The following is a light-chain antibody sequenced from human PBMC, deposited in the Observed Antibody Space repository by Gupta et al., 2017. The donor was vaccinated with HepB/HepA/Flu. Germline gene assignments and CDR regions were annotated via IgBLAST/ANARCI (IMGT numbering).Light chain of an antibody. CDR1: QSISTY. Sequence: DIQMTQSPSSLSASVGDRVTITCRASQSISTYLNWYQQKPGKAPKLLIYGTSSLLIGAPSMFSGTGSGTDFTLTISGRQPEDFPTYYCPLNYSTTPNTFGGETKEKVK. CDR3: PLNYSTTPNT. CDR2: GTS. J-gene: IGKJ4*01. V-gene: IGKV1-39*01.